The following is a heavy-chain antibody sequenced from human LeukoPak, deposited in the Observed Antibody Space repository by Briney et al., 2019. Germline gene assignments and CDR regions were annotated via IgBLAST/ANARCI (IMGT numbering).Heavy chain of an antibody. CDR1: GFTFSSYG. CDR2: IWYDGSNK. J-gene: IGHJ4*02. D-gene: IGHD6-6*01. Sequence: GGSLRLSGAASGFTFSSYGMHWVRQAPGKGLEWVAVIWYDGSNKYYADSVKGRFTISRDNSKNTLYLQMNSLRAEDTAVYYCAKDRISGQGGAARILDYWGQGILVTVSS. CDR3: AKDRISGQGGAARILDY. V-gene: IGHV3-33*06.